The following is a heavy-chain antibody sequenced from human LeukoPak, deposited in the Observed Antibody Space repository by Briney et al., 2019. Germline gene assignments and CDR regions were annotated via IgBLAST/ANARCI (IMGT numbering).Heavy chain of an antibody. V-gene: IGHV4-39*07. CDR2: FSCSGST. J-gene: IGHJ3*02. CDR3: AREDCSGGSCAGGAFDI. Sequence: SETLSLTCSVSGGSISSCTYSWGWIRQPPGKGLEWIGSFSCSGSTYYNPSLKSRVTISVDTSKSQFSLYMDSVTAADTAVYYCAREDCSGGSCAGGAFDIWGQGTMVTVSS. D-gene: IGHD2-15*01. CDR1: GGSISSCTYS.